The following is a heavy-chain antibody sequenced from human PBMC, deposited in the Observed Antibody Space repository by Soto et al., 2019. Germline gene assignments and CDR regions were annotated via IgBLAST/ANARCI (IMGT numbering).Heavy chain of an antibody. CDR1: GFTFTSYG. J-gene: IGHJ4*02. V-gene: IGHV3-30*03. CDR2: ISYDGGLQ. D-gene: IGHD5-18*01. Sequence: QAHLVESGGDVVQPGRSLRLSCAASGFTFTSYGMHWVRQAPGTRLEWVAVISYDGGLQHYADSVKGRFTISRDNSKNMVLLQMNSLRAEDTAGYYCVSDRGYGHASVPYSWGQGTLVSVSS. CDR3: VSDRGYGHASVPYS.